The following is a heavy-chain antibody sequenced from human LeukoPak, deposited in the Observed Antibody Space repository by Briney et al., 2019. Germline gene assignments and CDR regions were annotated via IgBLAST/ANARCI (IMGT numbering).Heavy chain of an antibody. V-gene: IGHV1-18*01. J-gene: IGHJ5*02. CDR2: ISAYNGNT. CDR1: GYTFTSYG. Sequence: GASVKVSCKASGYTFTSYGISWVRQAPGQGLEWMGWISAYNGNTNYAQKLQGRVTMTTDTSTSTAYMELRSLRSDDTAVYYCARGQIPELNYYGSGSYYNGWFDPWGQGTLVTVSS. D-gene: IGHD3-10*01. CDR3: ARGQIPELNYYGSGSYYNGWFDP.